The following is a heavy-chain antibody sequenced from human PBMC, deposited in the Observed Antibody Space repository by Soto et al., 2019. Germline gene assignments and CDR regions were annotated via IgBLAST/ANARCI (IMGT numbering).Heavy chain of an antibody. CDR1: GGSFSGYY. CDR3: ARRDFWSGYNWFDP. Sequence: SETLSLTCAVDGGSFSGYYWSWIRQPPGKGLEWIGEINHSGSTNYNPSLKSRVTISVDTSKNQFSLKLSSVTAADTAVYYCARRDFWSGYNWFDPWGQGTLVTVSS. CDR2: INHSGST. D-gene: IGHD3-3*01. J-gene: IGHJ5*02. V-gene: IGHV4-34*01.